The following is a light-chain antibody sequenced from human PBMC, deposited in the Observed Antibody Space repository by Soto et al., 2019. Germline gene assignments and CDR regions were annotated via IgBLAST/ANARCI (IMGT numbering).Light chain of an antibody. V-gene: IGLV2-14*03. J-gene: IGLJ1*01. CDR2: DVS. CDR3: SSYTTSNTRQIV. Sequence: QSVLTRPASVSGSPGQSITISCTGTSSDVGGYNYVSWYQHHPGKAPKLIIYDVSNRPSGVSNRFSGSKSGNTASLTISGLQPEDEADYYCSSYTTSNTRQIVFGTGTKVTVL. CDR1: SSDVGGYNY.